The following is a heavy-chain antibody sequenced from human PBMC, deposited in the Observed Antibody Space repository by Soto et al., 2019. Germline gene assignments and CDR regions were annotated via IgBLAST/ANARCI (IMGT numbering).Heavy chain of an antibody. V-gene: IGHV3-48*02. CDR3: ARAVTWGLDV. Sequence: EVQFVESGGGLVQPGGSLRLSCAASGFTFSMYSMSWVRQAPGKGLEWVSYISRSSTGIHYADSVKGRFTLTRDDATNSIHMQMNSLREGDTAVYYCARAVTWGLDVWGQGTTVSISS. CDR1: GFTFSMYS. J-gene: IGHJ6*02. CDR2: ISRSSTGI. D-gene: IGHD3-10*01.